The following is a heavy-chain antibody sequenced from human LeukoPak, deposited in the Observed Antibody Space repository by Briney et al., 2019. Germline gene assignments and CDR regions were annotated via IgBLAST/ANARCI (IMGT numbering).Heavy chain of an antibody. Sequence: GGSLRLSCAASGFTFSSSAMNWVRQAPGKGLEWVSTISGSGDRTYYADSVKGRFTISRDNSKNTLFLQMNSLRAEDTAVYYCAKGYYGSGSYGWFDYWGQGTLVTVSS. D-gene: IGHD3-10*01. CDR3: AKGYYGSGSYGWFDY. V-gene: IGHV3-23*01. J-gene: IGHJ4*02. CDR2: ISGSGDRT. CDR1: GFTFSSSA.